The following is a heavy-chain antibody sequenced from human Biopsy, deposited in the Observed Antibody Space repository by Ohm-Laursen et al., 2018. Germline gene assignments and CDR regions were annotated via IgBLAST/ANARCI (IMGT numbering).Heavy chain of an antibody. D-gene: IGHD3-16*01. J-gene: IGHJ4*02. Sequence: SDTLSLTCIVSGDSINSSYWSWIRQAPGKGLEWIGFISNSGNTNYNPSLKSRVTISADTSKNQFSLKLGSVTVADTAVFYCARRGSGGRSFDYWGQGSLVTVPS. CDR1: GDSINSSY. V-gene: IGHV4-59*08. CDR2: ISNSGNT. CDR3: ARRGSGGRSFDY.